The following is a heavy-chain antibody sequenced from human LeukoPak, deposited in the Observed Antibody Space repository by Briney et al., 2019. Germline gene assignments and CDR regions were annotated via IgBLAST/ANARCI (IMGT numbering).Heavy chain of an antibody. V-gene: IGHV4-59*08. CDR1: GGSISSYY. D-gene: IGHD1-26*01. CDR3: ARMGIVGALDY. CDR2: IYYSGST. Sequence: SETLSFTCTVSGGSISSYYWSWIRQPPGNGLEWIGYIYYSGSTNYNPSLKSRVTISVDTSKNQFSLKLSSVTAADTAVYYCARMGIVGALDYWGQGTLVTVSS. J-gene: IGHJ4*02.